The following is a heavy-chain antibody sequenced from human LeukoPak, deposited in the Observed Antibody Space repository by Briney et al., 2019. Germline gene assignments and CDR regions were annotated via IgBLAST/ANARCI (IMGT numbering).Heavy chain of an antibody. CDR3: ARHVGVVVPAAMYGMDV. Sequence: PSETLSLTCTVSGGSISSDYWSWIRQPPGKGLEWIGYIYYSGSTNYNPSLKSRVTISVDTSKNQFSLKLSSVTAADTAVYYCARHVGVVVPAAMYGMDVWGQGTTVTASS. CDR1: GGSISSDY. V-gene: IGHV4-59*08. CDR2: IYYSGST. J-gene: IGHJ6*02. D-gene: IGHD2-2*01.